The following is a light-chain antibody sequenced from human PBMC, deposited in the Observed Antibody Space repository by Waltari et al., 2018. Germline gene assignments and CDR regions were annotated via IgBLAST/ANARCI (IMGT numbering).Light chain of an antibody. CDR1: SPNIRSNY. V-gene: IGLV1-47*01. CDR3: AAWDDSLSRWL. Sequence: QSVLTQPPSASGTPGQRVTISCSGRSPNIRSNYVYWYQHVPGAAPKLLIYRNNQRPSGVPYRFSGSKSGTSASLAISGLRSEDEADYYCAAWDDSLSRWLLGGGTKLTVL. J-gene: IGLJ3*02. CDR2: RNN.